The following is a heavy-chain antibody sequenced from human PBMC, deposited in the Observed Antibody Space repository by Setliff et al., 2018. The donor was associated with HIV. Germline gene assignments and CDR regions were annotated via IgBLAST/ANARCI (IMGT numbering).Heavy chain of an antibody. V-gene: IGHV4-38-2*02. J-gene: IGHJ4*02. D-gene: IGHD1-26*01. CDR3: ARDQRWEFPHYFDY. CDR2: IYHSGST. Sequence: PSETLSLTCTVSGYSISSRYYWGWIRQSPGKGLEWIGSIYHSGSTQYNPSLKSRVTISVDTPKNQFSLKLSSVTAADTAVYYCARDQRWEFPHYFDYWGQGALVTVSS. CDR1: GYSISSRYY.